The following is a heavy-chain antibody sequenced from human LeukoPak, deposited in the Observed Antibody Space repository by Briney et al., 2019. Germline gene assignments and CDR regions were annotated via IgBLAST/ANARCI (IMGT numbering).Heavy chain of an antibody. CDR3: ARAPGIAVAGTKYFQH. V-gene: IGHV4-31*03. D-gene: IGHD6-19*01. Sequence: SETLSLTCTVSSGSISSGGYYWSWIGQHPGKGLEWIGYIYYSGSTYYNPSLKSRVTISVDTSKNQFSLKLSSVTAADTAVYYCARAPGIAVAGTKYFQHWGQGTLVTVSS. CDR2: IYYSGST. J-gene: IGHJ1*01. CDR1: SGSISSGGYY.